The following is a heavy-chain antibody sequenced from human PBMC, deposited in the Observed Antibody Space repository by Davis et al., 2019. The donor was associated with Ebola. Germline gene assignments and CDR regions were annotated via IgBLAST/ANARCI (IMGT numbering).Heavy chain of an antibody. V-gene: IGHV3-21*01. CDR2: ISSSSYYI. CDR3: ATDPYGGNPQSADY. D-gene: IGHD3-16*01. J-gene: IGHJ4*02. Sequence: PGGSLRLSCAASGFTFSSYSMNWVRQAPGKGLEWVSSISSSSYYIYYADSLKGRFTVSRDNAKNSLYLQMNSLRAEDTAVYYCATDPYGGNPQSADYWGQGSLVTVSS. CDR1: GFTFSSYS.